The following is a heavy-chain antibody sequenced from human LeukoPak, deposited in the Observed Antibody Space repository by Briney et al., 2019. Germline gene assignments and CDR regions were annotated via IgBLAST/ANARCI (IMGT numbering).Heavy chain of an antibody. D-gene: IGHD3-16*01. V-gene: IGHV1-69*10. CDR1: GDTFSSYA. J-gene: IGHJ4*02. Sequence: SVKVSCKTSGDTFSSYAISWVRQVSGQSLEWMGRIVPIFRMTHLARKFQDRVTFTADKSTTTAYMELSSLTSEDTGVYYCARVGETDFYEYVDIWGQGTLVTVTS. CDR3: ARVGETDFYEYVDI. CDR2: IVPIFRMT.